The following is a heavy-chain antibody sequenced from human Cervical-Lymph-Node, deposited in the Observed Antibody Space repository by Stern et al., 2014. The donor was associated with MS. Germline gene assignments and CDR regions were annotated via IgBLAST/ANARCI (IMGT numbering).Heavy chain of an antibody. CDR2: VYYSGST. D-gene: IGHD1-26*01. J-gene: IGHJ4*02. Sequence: QVQLQESGPGLVKPSETLSLRCTVSGGSISSGSFYWGWIRQPPGKGLEWIGTVYYSGSTYYNLSLKSRVTISVDTAQNQFSLNLSSVTAADTAVYYCARLEYTTSYYSHYFDYWGQGTLVTVSS. CDR3: ARLEYTTSYYSHYFDY. CDR1: GGSISSGSFY. V-gene: IGHV4-39*01.